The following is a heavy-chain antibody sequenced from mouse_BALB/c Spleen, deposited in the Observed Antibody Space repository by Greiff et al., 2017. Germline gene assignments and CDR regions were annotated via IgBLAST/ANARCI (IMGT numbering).Heavy chain of an antibody. CDR3: ARSTTVVAPFAY. Sequence: VQLKQSGAELVKPGASVKLSCTASGFNIKDTYMHWVKQRPEQGLEWIGRIDPANGNTKYDPKFQGKATITADTSSNTAYLQLSSLTSEDTAVYYCARSTTVVAPFAYWGQGTLVTVSA. CDR2: IDPANGNT. CDR1: GFNIKDTY. V-gene: IGHV14-3*02. J-gene: IGHJ3*01. D-gene: IGHD1-1*01.